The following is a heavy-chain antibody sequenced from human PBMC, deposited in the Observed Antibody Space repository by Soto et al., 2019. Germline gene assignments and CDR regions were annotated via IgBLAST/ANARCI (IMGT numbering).Heavy chain of an antibody. CDR2: IYYSGNT. Sequence: QVQLQESGPGLVKPSQTLSLTCTVSGGSISSGDYYWSWIRQHPGKGLEWVGFIYYSGNTYYNPSLKSRVTISVDTSKNQFSLKLTSVTAADTAVYYCARGYSFDYAHDAFDIWGQGTMATVSS. V-gene: IGHV4-31*03. J-gene: IGHJ3*02. CDR3: ARGYSFDYAHDAFDI. CDR1: GGSISSGDYY. D-gene: IGHD5-18*01.